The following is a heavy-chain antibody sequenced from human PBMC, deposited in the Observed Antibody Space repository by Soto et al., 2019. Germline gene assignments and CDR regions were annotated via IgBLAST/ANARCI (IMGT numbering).Heavy chain of an antibody. V-gene: IGHV4-61*08. CDR1: GGAVRIGDYY. CDR2: IYYNGGT. CDR3: ARYVPLATTGQQCTDV. D-gene: IGHD1-1*01. J-gene: IGHJ6*02. Sequence: SETLSLTCTVSGGAVRIGDYYWSWIRQPPGKGLEWIGNIYYNGGTKYNPSLKSRVTISVDTSKNQFSLKLSSVTAADTAVYYCARYVPLATTGQQCTDVWGQGTTVTVSS.